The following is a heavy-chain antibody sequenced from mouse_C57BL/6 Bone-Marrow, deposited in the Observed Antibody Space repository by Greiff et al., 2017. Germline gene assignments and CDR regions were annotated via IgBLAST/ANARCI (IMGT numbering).Heavy chain of an antibody. V-gene: IGHV5-9*01. Sequence: EVKLMESGGGLVKPGGSLKLSCAASGFTFSSYTMSWVRQTPEKRLQWVAAISGGGGNTYYPDSVKGRFTISRDNDKNILYLQMSSLRSEDTALYYCSRQVTSVLATKYFEFWGTGTTVTVSS. CDR1: GFTFSSYT. CDR3: SRQVTSVLATKYFEF. J-gene: IGHJ1*03. CDR2: ISGGGGNT. D-gene: IGHD1-1*01.